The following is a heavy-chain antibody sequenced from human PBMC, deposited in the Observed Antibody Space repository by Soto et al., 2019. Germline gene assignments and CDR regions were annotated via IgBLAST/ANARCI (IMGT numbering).Heavy chain of an antibody. CDR1: GFTFSGSA. CDR3: TRPLDYYGSGSPADP. Sequence: EVPLVESGGGLVQPGGSLKLSCAASGFTFSGSAMHWVRQASGKGLEWVGRIRSKANSYATAYAASVKGRFTISRDDSKNTAYLQMNSLKTEDTAVYYCTRPLDYYGSGSPADPWGQGTLVTVSS. D-gene: IGHD3-10*01. CDR2: IRSKANSYAT. J-gene: IGHJ5*02. V-gene: IGHV3-73*02.